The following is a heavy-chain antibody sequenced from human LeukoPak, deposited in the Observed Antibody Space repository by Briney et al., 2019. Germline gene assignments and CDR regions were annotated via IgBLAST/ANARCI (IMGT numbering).Heavy chain of an antibody. CDR3: ARGRVVVIHFLFDY. V-gene: IGHV4-34*01. Sequence: SETLSLTCAVYGGSFSGYYWSWIRQPPGEGREWIGEINHSGSTNYNPSLKSRVTISLDTSKSQFSLKLSSVTAADTAVYYCARGRVVVIHFLFDYWGQGTLVTVSS. D-gene: IGHD3-22*01. J-gene: IGHJ4*02. CDR1: GGSFSGYY. CDR2: INHSGST.